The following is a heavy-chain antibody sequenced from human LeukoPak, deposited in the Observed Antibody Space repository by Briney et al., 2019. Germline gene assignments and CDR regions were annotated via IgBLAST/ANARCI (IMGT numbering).Heavy chain of an antibody. CDR3: ARGYYYGSGSYFGSDSSDDAFDI. J-gene: IGHJ3*02. D-gene: IGHD3-10*01. CDR2: ISYDGSNK. CDR1: GFTFSSYA. Sequence: PGGSLRLSCAASGFTFSSYAMHWVRQAPGKGLEWVAVISYDGSNKYYADSVKGRFTISRDNSKNTLYLQMNSLRAEDTALYYCARGYYYGSGSYFGSDSSDDAFDIWGQGTMVTVSS. V-gene: IGHV3-30*04.